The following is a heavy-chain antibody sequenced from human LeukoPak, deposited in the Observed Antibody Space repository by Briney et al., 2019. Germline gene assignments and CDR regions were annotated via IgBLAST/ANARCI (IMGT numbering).Heavy chain of an antibody. Sequence: SETLSLTCTVSGGSISGSSYYWGWIRQPPGKGLEWIGSIYYSGSTYYNPSLKSRVTISVDTSKDQFSLKLNSVTATDTAVYYRARHYGPWGQGTLVTVSS. V-gene: IGHV4-39*01. CDR2: IYYSGST. J-gene: IGHJ4*02. CDR1: GGSISGSSYY. D-gene: IGHD3-10*01. CDR3: ARHYGP.